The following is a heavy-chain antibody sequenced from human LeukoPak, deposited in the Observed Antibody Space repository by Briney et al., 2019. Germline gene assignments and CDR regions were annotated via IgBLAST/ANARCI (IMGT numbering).Heavy chain of an antibody. CDR3: ARGAPHIVVVVAATLEYYFDY. V-gene: IGHV1-2*02. D-gene: IGHD2-15*01. CDR2: INPNSGGT. J-gene: IGHJ4*02. CDR1: GYTFTDYY. Sequence: ASVTVSCKASGYTFTDYYMHWVRQAPGQGLEWMGWINPNSGGTNYAQKFQGRVTMTRDTSISTAYMELSRLRSDDTAVYYCARGAPHIVVVVAATLEYYFDYWGQGTLVTVSS.